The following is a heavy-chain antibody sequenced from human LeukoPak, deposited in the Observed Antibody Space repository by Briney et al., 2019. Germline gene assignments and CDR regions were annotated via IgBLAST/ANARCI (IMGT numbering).Heavy chain of an antibody. Sequence: ASVKVSCKASGYTFTSYDINWVRQATGQGLEWMGWMNPNSGNTGYAQKFQGRVTMTRNTSISTAYLALSRLRSDDPAVYYCARDGDSSWTSGDYGMDVWGRGPRVTVFS. D-gene: IGHD6-13*01. CDR3: ARDGDSSWTSGDYGMDV. J-gene: IGHJ6*02. CDR1: GYTFTSYD. V-gene: IGHV1-8*01. CDR2: MNPNSGNT.